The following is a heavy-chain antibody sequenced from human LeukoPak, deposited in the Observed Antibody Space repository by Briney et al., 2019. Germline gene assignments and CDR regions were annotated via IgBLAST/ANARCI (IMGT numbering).Heavy chain of an antibody. V-gene: IGHV1-69*13. Sequence: SVKVSCKASGGTFSSYAISWVRQAPGPGLEWMGGIIPIFGTANYAQKFQGRVTITADESTSTAYMELSSLRSEDTAVYYCASYFDWSMGLDPWGQGTLVTVSS. CDR2: IIPIFGTA. CDR3: ASYFDWSMGLDP. CDR1: GGTFSSYA. D-gene: IGHD3-9*01. J-gene: IGHJ5*02.